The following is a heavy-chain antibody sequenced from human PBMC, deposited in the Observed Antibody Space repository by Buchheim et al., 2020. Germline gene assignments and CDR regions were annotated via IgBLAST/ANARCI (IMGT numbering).Heavy chain of an antibody. CDR1: GGSFSGYY. CDR3: ARFWGWYATRRGYFDY. Sequence: QVQLQQWGAGLLKPSETLSLTCAVYGGSFSGYYWSWIRQPPGKGLEWIGEINHSGSTNYNPSLKSRVTISVDTSKNQFSLKLSSVTAADTAVYYCARFWGWYATRRGYFDYWGQGTL. J-gene: IGHJ4*02. CDR2: INHSGST. D-gene: IGHD6-13*01. V-gene: IGHV4-34*01.